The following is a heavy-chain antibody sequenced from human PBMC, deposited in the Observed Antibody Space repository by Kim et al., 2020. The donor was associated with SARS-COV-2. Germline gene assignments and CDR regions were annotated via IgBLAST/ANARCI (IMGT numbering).Heavy chain of an antibody. J-gene: IGHJ6*02. V-gene: IGHV5-10-1*01. CDR2: IDPSDSYT. CDR3: ARQPPTVTTSHIYYYGMDV. Sequence: GESLKISCKGSGYSFTSYWISWVRQMPGKGLEWMGRIDPSDSYTNYSPSFQGHVTISADKSISTAYLQWSSLKASDTAMYYCARQPPTVTTSHIYYYGMDVWGQGTTVTVSS. CDR1: GYSFTSYW. D-gene: IGHD4-17*01.